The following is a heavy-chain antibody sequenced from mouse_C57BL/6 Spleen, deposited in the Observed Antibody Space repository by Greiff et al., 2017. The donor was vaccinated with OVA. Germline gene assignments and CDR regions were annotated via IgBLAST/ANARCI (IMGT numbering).Heavy chain of an antibody. CDR3: ARLGDGYYRYFDV. Sequence: QVQLQQSGAELVMPGASVKLSCKASGYTFTSYWMHWVKQRPGQGLEWIGEIDPSDSYTNYNQKFKGKSTLTVDKSYSTAYMQLSSLTSEDSAVYYCARLGDGYYRYFDVWGTGTTVTVSS. CDR1: GYTFTSYW. D-gene: IGHD2-3*01. CDR2: IDPSDSYT. V-gene: IGHV1-69*01. J-gene: IGHJ1*03.